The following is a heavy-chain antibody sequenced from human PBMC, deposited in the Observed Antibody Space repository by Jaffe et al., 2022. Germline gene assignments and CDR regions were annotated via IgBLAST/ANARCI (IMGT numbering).Heavy chain of an antibody. CDR3: AKARGYCSSTSCYMIDY. Sequence: QVQLVESGGGVVQPGGSLRLSCAASGFTFSSYGMHWVRQAPGKGLEWVAFIRYDGSNKYYADSVKGRFTISRDNSKNTLYLQMNSLRAEDTAVYYCAKARGYCSSTSCYMIDYWGQGTLVTVSS. CDR1: GFTFSSYG. V-gene: IGHV3-30*02. CDR2: IRYDGSNK. J-gene: IGHJ4*02. D-gene: IGHD2-2*02.